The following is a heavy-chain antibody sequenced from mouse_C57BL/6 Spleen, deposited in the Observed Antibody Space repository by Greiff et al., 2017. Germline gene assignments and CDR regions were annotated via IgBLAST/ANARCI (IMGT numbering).Heavy chain of an antibody. CDR1: GFTFSSYT. CDR3: ARPELGEVFAY. D-gene: IGHD4-1*01. V-gene: IGHV5-9*01. Sequence: EVQLVESGGGLVKPGGSLKLSCAASGFTFSSYTMSWVRQTPEKRLEWVATISGGGGNTYYPDSVKGRFTISRDNAKNTLYLQVSSLRSEDTALYYCARPELGEVFAYWGQGTLVTVSA. J-gene: IGHJ3*01. CDR2: ISGGGGNT.